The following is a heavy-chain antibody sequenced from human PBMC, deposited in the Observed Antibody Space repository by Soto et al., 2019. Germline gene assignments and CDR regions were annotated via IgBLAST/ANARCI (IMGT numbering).Heavy chain of an antibody. J-gene: IGHJ4*02. CDR2: ISYDGSNK. D-gene: IGHD3-22*01. V-gene: IGHV3-30-3*01. CDR1: GFTFSSYA. CDR3: AREYFTYYYDSSGYSTGPSDY. Sequence: PGGSLRLSCAASGFTFSSYAMHWVRQAPGKGLEWVAVISYDGSNKYYADSVKGRFTISRDNSKNTLYLQMNSLRAEDTAVYYCAREYFTYYYDSSGYSTGPSDYWGQGTLVTVSS.